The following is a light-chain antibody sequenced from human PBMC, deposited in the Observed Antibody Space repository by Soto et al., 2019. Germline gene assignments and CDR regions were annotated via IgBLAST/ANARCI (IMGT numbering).Light chain of an antibody. CDR2: DTS. Sequence: ETVMTQSPATLSLSPGEIATLSCRSSQSVSSYLAWYQQKPGQAPRLLIYDTSNRATGAPARFSGSGSGTDFTLTISSLEPEDFAVYYCQQRSNWPPITFGQGTRLEIK. CDR1: QSVSSY. V-gene: IGKV3-11*01. J-gene: IGKJ5*01. CDR3: QQRSNWPPIT.